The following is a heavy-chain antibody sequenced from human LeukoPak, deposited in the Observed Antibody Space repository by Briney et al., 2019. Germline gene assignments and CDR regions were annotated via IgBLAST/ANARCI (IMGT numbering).Heavy chain of an antibody. CDR2: INPNSGGT. J-gene: IGHJ4*02. V-gene: IGHV1-2*02. CDR1: GYTFTGYY. CDR3: ARGRGWSGYYKEDYFDY. D-gene: IGHD3-3*01. Sequence: ASVKVSCKASGYTFTGYYMHWVRQAPGQGLEWMGWINPNSGGTNYAQKFQGRVTMTRDTSISTAHMELSRLRSDDTAVYYCARGRGWSGYYKEDYFDYWGQGTLVTVSS.